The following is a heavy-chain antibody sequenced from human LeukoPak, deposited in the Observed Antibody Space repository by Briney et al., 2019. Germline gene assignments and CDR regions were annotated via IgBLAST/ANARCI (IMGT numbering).Heavy chain of an antibody. J-gene: IGHJ4*02. V-gene: IGHV3-48*04. CDR1: GFSFINYN. CDR3: VRADAKKTAMVDY. D-gene: IGHD5-18*01. Sequence: GGSLRLSCAASGFSFINYNMNWVGQASGKVLDWVSYISSSGSNIYYADSVKGRFTISRDNAKNSLYLQMNSLRVEDTAVYYCVRADAKKTAMVDYWGRGTLVAVSS. CDR2: ISSSGSNI.